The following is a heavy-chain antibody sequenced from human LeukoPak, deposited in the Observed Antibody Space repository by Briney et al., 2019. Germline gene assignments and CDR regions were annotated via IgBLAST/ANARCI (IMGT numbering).Heavy chain of an antibody. CDR1: GASVKDYY. Sequence: NSSETLSLTCTVSGASVKDYYWTWIRQTPGKGLEWIGYVHYSGSSDFNPSLKSRVTMSLASTENQLSLKVTSVTAADTAVYYCARGGWSLDFWGQGTLVTVSS. J-gene: IGHJ4*02. V-gene: IGHV4-59*02. CDR2: VHYSGSS. CDR3: ARGGWSLDF.